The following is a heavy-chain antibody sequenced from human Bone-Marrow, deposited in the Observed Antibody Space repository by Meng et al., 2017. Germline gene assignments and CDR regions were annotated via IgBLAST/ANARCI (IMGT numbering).Heavy chain of an antibody. CDR2: INPKSGDT. J-gene: IGHJ4*02. D-gene: IGHD6-25*01. V-gene: IGHV1-2*06. CDR3: ARDEDISAAGKLFGDY. CDR1: GYNFPDYY. Sequence: ASVKVSCKPSGYNFPDYYIHWVRRAPRQGLEWMGRINPKSGDTHYAQKFQARVTMTGDTSISTAYMELSGRRSDDTAMYYCARDEDISAAGKLFGDYWGQGTLVTVSS.